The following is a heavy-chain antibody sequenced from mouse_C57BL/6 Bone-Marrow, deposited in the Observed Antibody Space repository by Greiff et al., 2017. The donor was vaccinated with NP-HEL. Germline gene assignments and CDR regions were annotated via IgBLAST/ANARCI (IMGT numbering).Heavy chain of an antibody. Sequence: QVQLQQPGAELVRPGTSVKLSCKASGYTFTSYWMHWVKQRPGQGLEWIGVIDPSDSYTNYNQKFKGKATLTADTSSSTAYMQLSSLTSEDSAVYYCAREGPTLWYFDVWGTGTTVTVSS. D-gene: IGHD1-2*01. V-gene: IGHV1-59*01. CDR3: AREGPTLWYFDV. CDR2: IDPSDSYT. J-gene: IGHJ1*03. CDR1: GYTFTSYW.